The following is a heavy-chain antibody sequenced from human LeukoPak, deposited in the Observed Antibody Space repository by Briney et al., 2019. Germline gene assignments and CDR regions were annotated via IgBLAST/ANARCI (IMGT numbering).Heavy chain of an antibody. CDR2: ISYDGSNK. V-gene: IGHV3-30*18. J-gene: IGHJ6*02. D-gene: IGHD6-13*01. Sequence: PGGSLRLSCAASGFTFSSYGMHWVRQAPGKGLEWVAVISYDGSNKYYADSVKGRFTISRDNSKNTLYLQMNSLRAEDTAVYYCAKTGSSSWYWDYYCGMDVWGQGTTVTVSS. CDR1: GFTFSSYG. CDR3: AKTGSSSWYWDYYCGMDV.